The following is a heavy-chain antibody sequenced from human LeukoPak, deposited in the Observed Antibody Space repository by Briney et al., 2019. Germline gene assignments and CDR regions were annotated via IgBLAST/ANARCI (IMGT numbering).Heavy chain of an antibody. J-gene: IGHJ4*02. CDR3: ARPDSSTWKFVY. V-gene: IGHV4-59*08. CDR2: IHYSGST. CDR1: GGSINNYY. Sequence: SETLSLTCTVSGGSINNYYWSWIRQSPGKGLEWIGPIHYSGSTNYNPSLKSRVTISIDTSKNQFSLKLSSVTAADTAVYYCARPDSSTWKFVYWGQGTLVTVSS. D-gene: IGHD6-13*01.